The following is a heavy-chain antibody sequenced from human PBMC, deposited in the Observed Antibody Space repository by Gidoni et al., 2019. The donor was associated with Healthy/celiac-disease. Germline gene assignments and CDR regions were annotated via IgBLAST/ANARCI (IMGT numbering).Heavy chain of an antibody. CDR1: GFTFSSYS. D-gene: IGHD6-13*01. CDR2: ISSRSSYI. Sequence: EVQLVESGGGLVKPGGSLRLSCAASGFTFSSYSMNWVRQAPGKGLEWVSSISSRSSYIYYADSVKGRFTISRDNAKNSLYLQMNSLRAEDTAVYYCARDRVAAAGGFDYWGQGTLVTVSS. V-gene: IGHV3-21*01. J-gene: IGHJ4*02. CDR3: ARDRVAAAGGFDY.